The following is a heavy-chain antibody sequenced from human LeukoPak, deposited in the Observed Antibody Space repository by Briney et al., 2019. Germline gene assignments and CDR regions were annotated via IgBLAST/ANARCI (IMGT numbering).Heavy chain of an antibody. Sequence: SETLSLTCAVSGGSISSSNWWSGVRQPPGKGLGWIGEIYHSGSTNYNPSLKGRVTISVDKSKNQFSPKLSSVTAADTAVYYCARKLLGYCSGGSCFTSDYWGQGTLVTVSS. CDR3: ARKLLGYCSGGSCFTSDY. J-gene: IGHJ4*02. CDR1: GGSISSSNW. CDR2: IYHSGST. V-gene: IGHV4-4*02. D-gene: IGHD2-15*01.